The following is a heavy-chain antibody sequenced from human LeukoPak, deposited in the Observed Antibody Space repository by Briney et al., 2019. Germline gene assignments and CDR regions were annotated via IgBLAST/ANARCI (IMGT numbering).Heavy chain of an antibody. CDR2: IIPIFGTA. CDR1: RGTFSSYA. D-gene: IGHD3-22*01. Sequence: SVKVYCKASRGTFSSYAISWVRQSPGQVLKWMGRIIPIFGTAKYAQKFQGRVTITTDESTSTAYMELSSLGSEDAAVYYCARAKSLYYDSSGYYLDYWGQGTLVTVFS. CDR3: ARAKSLYYDSSGYYLDY. V-gene: IGHV1-69*05. J-gene: IGHJ4*02.